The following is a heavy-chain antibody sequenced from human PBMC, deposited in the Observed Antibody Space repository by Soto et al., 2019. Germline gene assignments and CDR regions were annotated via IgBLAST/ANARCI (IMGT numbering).Heavy chain of an antibody. D-gene: IGHD3-3*02. CDR3: ARAFPVRQKFPKYWYFDF. CDR2: VITSGRGT. Sequence: PXGSLRLSFTASGFTFSNYAMTWVRQAPGKGLDWVSGVITSGRGTYYADSVKGRFTISRDNSMNTLYFQMDTLSPEDTAIYYCARAFPVRQKFPKYWYFDFWGRGTLVTVPS. J-gene: IGHJ2*01. V-gene: IGHV3-23*01. CDR1: GFTFSNYA.